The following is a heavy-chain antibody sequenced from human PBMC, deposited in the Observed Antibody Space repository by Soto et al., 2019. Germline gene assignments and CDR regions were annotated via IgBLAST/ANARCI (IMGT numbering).Heavy chain of an antibody. CDR3: AKGVSNGVWDNNYYMDV. D-gene: IGHD2-8*01. V-gene: IGHV3-23*01. CDR2: ITGSGGST. Sequence: GGSLRLSCAASGFTFSSYAMNWVRQAPGKGLEWVSGITGSGGSTYYADSVKGRFTISRDNSKDTLYLQMNSLRAEDRAVYYCAKGVSNGVWDNNYYMDVWGKGTTVTVSS. J-gene: IGHJ6*03. CDR1: GFTFSSYA.